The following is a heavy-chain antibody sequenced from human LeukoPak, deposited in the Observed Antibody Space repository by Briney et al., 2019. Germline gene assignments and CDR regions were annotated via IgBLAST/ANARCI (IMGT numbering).Heavy chain of an antibody. CDR3: ARGDYDKYGMDV. CDR2: ISSSGTTM. J-gene: IGHJ6*02. Sequence: GGSLRLSCAASGFTFSNYYMSWIRLAPGKGLEWVSYISSSGTTMYYADSVKGRFITSRDNAKNSLFLQMNSLRAEDTAVYYCARGDYDKYGMDVWGQGTTVTVSS. V-gene: IGHV3-11*01. CDR1: GFTFSNYY.